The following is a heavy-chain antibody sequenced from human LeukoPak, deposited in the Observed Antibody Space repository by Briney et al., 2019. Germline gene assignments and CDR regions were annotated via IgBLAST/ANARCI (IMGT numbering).Heavy chain of an antibody. CDR3: ATDRATQYFDY. V-gene: IGHV3-30*02. CDR2: IWYDGSNK. J-gene: IGHJ4*02. CDR1: GITFRSYG. Sequence: SGGSLRLSCAASGITFRSYGMHWVRQAPGKGLEWVAFIWYDGSNKYYADSVKGRFPISRDNSRNTLFLQMNSLRAEDTAVYYCATDRATQYFDYWGQGTLVSVSS. D-gene: IGHD2-15*01.